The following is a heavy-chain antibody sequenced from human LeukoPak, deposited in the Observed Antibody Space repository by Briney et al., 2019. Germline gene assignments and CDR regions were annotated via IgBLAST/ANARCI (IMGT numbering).Heavy chain of an antibody. CDR3: AKDPHMGGGYGGVYFDY. Sequence: GGSLRLSCAASGFTFSSYAMSWVRQAPGKGLEWVSAISGSGGSTYYADSVKGRFTISRDNPKNTLYLQMNSLRAEDTAVYYCAKDPHMGGGYGGVYFDYWGQGTLVTVSS. V-gene: IGHV3-23*01. D-gene: IGHD5-12*01. CDR2: ISGSGGST. CDR1: GFTFSSYA. J-gene: IGHJ4*02.